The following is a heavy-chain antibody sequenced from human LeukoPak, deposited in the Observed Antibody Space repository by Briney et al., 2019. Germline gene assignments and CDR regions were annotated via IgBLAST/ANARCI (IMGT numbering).Heavy chain of an antibody. CDR1: GGSISSYY. CDR2: IYYSGST. V-gene: IGHV4-59*01. Sequence: SETLSLTCTVSGGSISSYYWGWIRQPPGKGLEWIGDIYYSGSTNYTPSLKSRVTISVDTSKNQFSLKLSSVTAADTAVYYCARDLGSSGWFSFDYWGQGTLVTVSS. J-gene: IGHJ4*02. D-gene: IGHD6-19*01. CDR3: ARDLGSSGWFSFDY.